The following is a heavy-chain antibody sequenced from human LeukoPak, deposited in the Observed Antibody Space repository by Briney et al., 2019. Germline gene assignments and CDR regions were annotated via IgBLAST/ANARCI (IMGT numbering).Heavy chain of an antibody. CDR2: ISDSGGAT. Sequence: GGSLRLSCAASGFTLSSYDMHWVRQAPGKGLEWVSAISDSGGATNYADSVRGRVTISRDNSKNTLYLQMNSLRAEETAVYYCAKRSCSGGTSTSAFWGPGTLVTVSS. CDR1: GFTLSSYD. V-gene: IGHV3-23*01. CDR3: AKRSCSGGTSTSAF. J-gene: IGHJ4*02. D-gene: IGHD2-15*01.